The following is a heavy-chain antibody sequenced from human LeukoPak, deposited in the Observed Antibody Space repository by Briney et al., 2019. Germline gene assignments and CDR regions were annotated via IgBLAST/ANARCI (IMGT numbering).Heavy chain of an antibody. CDR1: GFTFSSYG. Sequence: TGGSLRLSCAASGFTFSSYGMHWVRQAPGKGLEWVAFIRYDGSNKYYADSVKGRFTISRDNSKNTLYLQMNSLRAEDTAVYYCAKDSVGQWLVRLCYFDYWGQGTLVTVSS. D-gene: IGHD6-19*01. J-gene: IGHJ4*02. V-gene: IGHV3-30*02. CDR3: AKDSVGQWLVRLCYFDY. CDR2: IRYDGSNK.